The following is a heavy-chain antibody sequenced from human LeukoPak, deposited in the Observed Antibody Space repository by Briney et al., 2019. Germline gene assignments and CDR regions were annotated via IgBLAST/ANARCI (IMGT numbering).Heavy chain of an antibody. J-gene: IGHJ4*02. CDR3: ARLYSGYDARQYYFDY. CDR1: GGSISSGGYY. Sequence: SQTLSLTCTVSGGSISSGGYYWSWIRQHPGKGLEWIGYIYYSGSTYYNPSLKSRVTISVDTSKNQFSLKLSSVTAADTAVYYCARLYSGYDARQYYFDYWGQGTLVTVSS. V-gene: IGHV4-30-4*08. CDR2: IYYSGST. D-gene: IGHD5-12*01.